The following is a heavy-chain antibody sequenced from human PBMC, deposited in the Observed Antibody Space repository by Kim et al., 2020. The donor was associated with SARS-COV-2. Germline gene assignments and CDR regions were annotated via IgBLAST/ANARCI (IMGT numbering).Heavy chain of an antibody. CDR3: ARGDYASGLYHDY. D-gene: IGHD3-10*01. Sequence: SETLSLTCAVYVGSFSGYYWTWIRQTPGKGLEWIGEIYHTGSINYNPSLKSRVTISLDASKNQFSVKLSSVTAADTAVYYCARGDYASGLYHDYWGQGT. J-gene: IGHJ4*02. CDR1: VGSFSGYY. V-gene: IGHV4-34*01. CDR2: IYHTGSI.